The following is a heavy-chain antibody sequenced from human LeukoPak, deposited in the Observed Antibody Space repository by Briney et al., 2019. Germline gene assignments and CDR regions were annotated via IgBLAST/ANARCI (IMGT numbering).Heavy chain of an antibody. Sequence: GGSLRLSCAASGFTFSEYSMSWVRQAPGKGLEWVSNIRSNGRDTYYTDSVKGRFTISRDNSKSTLYLEMNSLRAEDTAVYYCAKGGYTTCFDPWGQGTLVTVSS. D-gene: IGHD2-15*01. J-gene: IGHJ5*02. CDR2: IRSNGRDT. CDR1: GFTFSEYS. CDR3: AKGGYTTCFDP. V-gene: IGHV3-23*01.